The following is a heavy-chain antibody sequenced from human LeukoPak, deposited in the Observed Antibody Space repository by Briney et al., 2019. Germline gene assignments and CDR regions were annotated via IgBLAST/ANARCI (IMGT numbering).Heavy chain of an antibody. CDR3: ARDFFHSSDSRPFDY. CDR2: IFSRSESI. Sequence: PGGSLRLSCAASGFTFGAYTINWVRQAPGKGLERVSCIFSRSESILYADSVKGRFTISRDNAKNSLYLQMDSLRVEDTAVYYCARDFFHSSDSRPFDYWGQGTLVTVSS. J-gene: IGHJ4*02. CDR1: GFTFGAYT. V-gene: IGHV3-21*01. D-gene: IGHD3-22*01.